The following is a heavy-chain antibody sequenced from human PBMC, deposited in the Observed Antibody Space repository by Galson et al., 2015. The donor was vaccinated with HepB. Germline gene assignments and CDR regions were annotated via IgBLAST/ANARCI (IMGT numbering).Heavy chain of an antibody. CDR1: GFTFSSYS. Sequence: SLRLSCAASGFTFSSYSMNWVRQAPGKGLEWVSYISSSSSTIYYADSVKGRFTNSRDNAKNSLYLQMNSLRAEDTAVYYCARERLRYFDWLLYPLDYWGQGTLVTVSS. J-gene: IGHJ4*02. V-gene: IGHV3-48*01. D-gene: IGHD3-9*01. CDR3: ARERLRYFDWLLYPLDY. CDR2: ISSSSSTI.